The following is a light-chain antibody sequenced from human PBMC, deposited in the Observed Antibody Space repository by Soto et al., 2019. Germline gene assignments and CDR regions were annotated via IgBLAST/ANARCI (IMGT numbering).Light chain of an antibody. CDR2: GVS. V-gene: IGKV3-20*01. Sequence: EIVLTQSAGSLSLSPGQRGTLXCRASQRTSASDIAWYQPEPGQDPTFLXXGVSSRATGIPERFSGSGSGKDFTLNLSRLEPEDFAVYHCQQYGSSPLITFGQGTRLEIK. CDR1: QRTSASD. J-gene: IGKJ5*01. CDR3: QQYGSSPLIT.